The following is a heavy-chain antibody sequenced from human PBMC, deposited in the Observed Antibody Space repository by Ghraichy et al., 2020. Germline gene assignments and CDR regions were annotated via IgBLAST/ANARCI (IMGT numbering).Heavy chain of an antibody. D-gene: IGHD2-21*01. Sequence: SETLSLTCTVDGASVRGDNYFWGWLRQPPGKGLKWIGSGFYSGTTYYNLSLESRVYISADRAKNQLSLKVYSLTAADTAVYYCARHALVSQMSDIYGPGVIATWVQGTLVAVSS. CDR1: GASVRGDNYF. CDR2: GFYSGTT. J-gene: IGHJ5*02. V-gene: IGHV4-39*01. CDR3: ARHALVSQMSDIYGPGVIAT.